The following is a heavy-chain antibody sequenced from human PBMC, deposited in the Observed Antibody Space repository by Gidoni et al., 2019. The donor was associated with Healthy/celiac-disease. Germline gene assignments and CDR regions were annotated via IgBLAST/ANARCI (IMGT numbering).Heavy chain of an antibody. CDR2: IWYDGSNK. J-gene: IGHJ4*02. CDR3: ARDPDSGYGFDY. CDR1: GFTFRSYG. V-gene: IGHV3-33*01. D-gene: IGHD5-12*01. Sequence: QVQLVESGGGVVQPGRSLRLSCAASGFTFRSYGMHWGRQAPGKGREWVAVIWYDGSNKYYADSVKGRFTIYRDNSKNTLYLQMNSLRAEDTAVYYCARDPDSGYGFDYWGQGTLVTVSS.